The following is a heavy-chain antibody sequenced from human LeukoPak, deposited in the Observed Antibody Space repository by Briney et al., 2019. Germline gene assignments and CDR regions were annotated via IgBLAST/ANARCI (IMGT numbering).Heavy chain of an antibody. V-gene: IGHV3-53*01. CDR2: IYSDDTT. D-gene: IGHD4-23*01. Sequence: QPGGSLRLSCAVSGFTVSGNYMSWIRQAPGKGPEWVSLIYSDDTTLYADSVKGRFTISRDISKNTLYLQMSSLRAEDTAVYYCARRAGGYSHPYDYWGQGVLVTVSS. J-gene: IGHJ4*02. CDR1: GFTVSGNY. CDR3: ARRAGGYSHPYDY.